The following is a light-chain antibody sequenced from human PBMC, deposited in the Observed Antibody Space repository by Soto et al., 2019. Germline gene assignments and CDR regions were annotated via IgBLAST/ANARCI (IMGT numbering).Light chain of an antibody. Sequence: QAVVTQPASVSGSPRQSITISCTGTSSDVGSYNLVSWYQQHPGKAPKLMIYEGTQRPSGVSDRFSGAKSGNTASLTISGLQAEDEADYYCCSYAGSTTFWVFGGGTQLTVL. J-gene: IGLJ3*02. CDR3: CSYAGSTTFWV. V-gene: IGLV2-23*03. CDR1: SSDVGSYNL. CDR2: EGT.